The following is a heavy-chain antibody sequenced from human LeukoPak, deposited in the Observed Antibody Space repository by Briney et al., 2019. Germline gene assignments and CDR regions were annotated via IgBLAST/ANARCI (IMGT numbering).Heavy chain of an antibody. CDR2: ISSSSSYI. J-gene: IGHJ1*01. V-gene: IGHV3-21*01. CDR1: GFTFSSYS. CDR3: ARDGSDSSGYDYSYFQH. Sequence: PGGSLRLSCAASGFTFSSYSMNWVRQAPGKGLEWVSSISSSSSYIYYADSVKGRFTISRDNAKNSLYLQVNSLRAEDTAVYYCARDGSDSSGYDYSYFQHWGQGTLVTVSS. D-gene: IGHD5-12*01.